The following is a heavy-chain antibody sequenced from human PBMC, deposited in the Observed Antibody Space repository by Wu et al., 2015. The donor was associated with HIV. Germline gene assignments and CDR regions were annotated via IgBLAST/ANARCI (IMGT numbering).Heavy chain of an antibody. D-gene: IGHD6-19*01. CDR2: IIPLFGTR. V-gene: IGHV1-69*05. J-gene: IGHJ1*01. Sequence: QVHLVRSGAEVKKPGSSVKISCKASGNTFNAINWVRQAPGQGLEWMGGIIPLFGTRDYAQIFQGRLTITTDESTSTAYMSLSGLRSEDTAVYYCATLEVPGLAVPGPHTLDYWGQGTLVTVSS. CDR1: GNTFNA. CDR3: ATLEVPGLAVPGPHTLDY.